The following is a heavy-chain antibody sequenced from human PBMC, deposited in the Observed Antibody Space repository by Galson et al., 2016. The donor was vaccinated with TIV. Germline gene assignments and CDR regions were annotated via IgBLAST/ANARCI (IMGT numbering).Heavy chain of an antibody. Sequence: SLRLSCAGSGFTFSDYWMSWVRQAPGKGLEWVANIRQDGNEIYYVDSVKGRFTISRDNAKDSLYLQMNGLRAEDTAVYYCARVSNPDYHGWGSFGKYWGQGTLVTVSS. D-gene: IGHD3-10*01. CDR3: ARVSNPDYHGWGSFGKY. CDR1: GFTFSDYW. J-gene: IGHJ4*02. V-gene: IGHV3-7*03. CDR2: IRQDGNEI.